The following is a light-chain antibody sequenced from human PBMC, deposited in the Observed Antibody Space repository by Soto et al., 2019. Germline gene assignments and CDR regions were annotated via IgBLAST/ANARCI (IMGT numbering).Light chain of an antibody. J-gene: IGLJ3*02. Sequence: QCALTQPRSVSGSPGQSVIISCTGTNSDVGAYDYVSWYQQHPGKAPKLIIYDVTKRPSGVPDRFSASKSGNTASLTISGLQAEDEADYYCCSYAGSNTWVIGGGTKLTVL. CDR3: CSYAGSNTWV. CDR2: DVT. CDR1: NSDVGAYDY. V-gene: IGLV2-11*01.